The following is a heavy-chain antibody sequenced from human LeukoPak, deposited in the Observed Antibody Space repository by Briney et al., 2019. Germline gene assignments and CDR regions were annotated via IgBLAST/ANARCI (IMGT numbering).Heavy chain of an antibody. CDR1: GFTFSSYG. Sequence: GRSLRLSCAASGFTFSSYGMHWVRQAPGKGLEWVAVISYDGSSKYYADSVKGRFTISRDNSKNTLYLQMNSLRAEDTAVYYCAKDHHGSFDYWGQGTLVTVSS. D-gene: IGHD6-25*01. CDR2: ISYDGSSK. J-gene: IGHJ4*02. CDR3: AKDHHGSFDY. V-gene: IGHV3-30*18.